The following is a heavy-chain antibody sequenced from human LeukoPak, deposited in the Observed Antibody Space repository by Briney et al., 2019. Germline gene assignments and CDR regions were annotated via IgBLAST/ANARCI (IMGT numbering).Heavy chain of an antibody. CDR2: TYYRSKWYN. J-gene: IGHJ4*02. CDR3: ARDEGSAYPFDY. CDR1: GDSVSSNSAS. Sequence: SQTLSLTCAISGDSVSSNSASWNWIRQSPSRGLEWLGRTYYRSKWYNDYAVAVKSRININPDTSKNQFSLNLNSVTAADTAVYFCARDEGSAYPFDYWGQGTLVTVSS. D-gene: IGHD3-22*01. V-gene: IGHV6-1*01.